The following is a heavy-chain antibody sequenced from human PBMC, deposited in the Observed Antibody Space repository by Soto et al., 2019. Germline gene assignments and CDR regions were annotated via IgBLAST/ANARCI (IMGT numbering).Heavy chain of an antibody. D-gene: IGHD3-22*01. CDR2: ISYDGSNK. CDR3: ARGNHYYGSSGYDNFDY. Sequence: GGALRLSCAAPGFTFNRYAMHWVRQAPGKGLEWVAVISYDGSNKYYADSVKGRFTISRDNSKNTLYLQMNSLRAEDTAVYYCARGNHYYGSSGYDNFDYWGQGTLVTVSS. V-gene: IGHV3-30-3*01. J-gene: IGHJ4*02. CDR1: GFTFNRYA.